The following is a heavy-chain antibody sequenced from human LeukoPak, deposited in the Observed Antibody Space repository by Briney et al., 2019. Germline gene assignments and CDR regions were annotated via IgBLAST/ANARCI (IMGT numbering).Heavy chain of an antibody. D-gene: IGHD5-18*01. J-gene: IGHJ3*01. CDR2: INPKSGAT. V-gene: IGHV1-2*02. Sequence: ASVRVSCKAPGYSFSDFHIHWVRQAPGQGLEWMGWINPKSGATTYAERFRGRVTMTRDTSLNTVYLELASLYSDDTAVFYCARDYSDGHNRRDAFDLWGQGTTLIVSS. CDR1: GYSFSDFH. CDR3: ARDYSDGHNRRDAFDL.